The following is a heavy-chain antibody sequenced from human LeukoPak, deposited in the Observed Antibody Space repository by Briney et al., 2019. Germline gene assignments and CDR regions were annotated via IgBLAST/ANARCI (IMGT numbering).Heavy chain of an antibody. D-gene: IGHD3-10*01. CDR1: GFTFSSYS. Sequence: GGSLRLSCAASGFTFSSYSMNWVRQAPGKGLEWVSYISSSSSTIYYADSVKGRFTISRDNAKNSLYLQMNSLRAEDTAVYYCTTSWPKVREGDQWGQGTLVTASS. V-gene: IGHV3-48*01. J-gene: IGHJ4*02. CDR3: TTSWPKVREGDQ. CDR2: ISSSSSTI.